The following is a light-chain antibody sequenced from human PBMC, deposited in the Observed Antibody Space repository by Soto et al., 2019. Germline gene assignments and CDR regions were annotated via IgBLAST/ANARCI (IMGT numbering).Light chain of an antibody. J-gene: IGKJ2*02. CDR1: HAVTNNF. CDR2: GAS. CDR3: QQYCTSPWT. V-gene: IGKV3-20*01. Sequence: EIVLTQSPGTLSLSPGERATLSCRASHAVTNNFLAWYQQKPGQAPRLVIYGASSRPAGIPDRFSGSGAGTDFNLSISRLEHEDFALYFCQQYCTSPWTFGQGTKLEIK.